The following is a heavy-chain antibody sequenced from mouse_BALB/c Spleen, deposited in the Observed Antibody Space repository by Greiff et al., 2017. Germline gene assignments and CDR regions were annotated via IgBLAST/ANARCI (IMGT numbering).Heavy chain of an antibody. CDR3: ARRGYYGFDY. Sequence: QVQLQQPGAELVKPGASVKLSCKASGYTFTSYWMHWVKQRPGQGLEWIGEINPSNGRTNYNQKFKDKATLTADKSSSTAYMQLSSLTSEDSAVYYCARRGYYGFDYWGQGTTLTVSS. V-gene: IGHV1S81*02. D-gene: IGHD1-1*01. CDR1: GYTFTSYW. CDR2: INPSNGRT. J-gene: IGHJ2*01.